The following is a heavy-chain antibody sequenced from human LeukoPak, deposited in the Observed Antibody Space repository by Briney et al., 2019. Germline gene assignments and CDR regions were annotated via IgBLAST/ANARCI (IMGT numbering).Heavy chain of an antibody. V-gene: IGHV3-7*05. CDR2: ITESGGEK. CDR1: GFMLSSYW. CDR3: VRDSDRRSDY. Sequence: GGSLRLSCVASGFMLSSYWMSWVRQAPGKGLEWVASITESGGEKFYVDSAKGRFTISRDSARSSLYLQLNTLRAEDTAVYYCVRDSDRRSDYWGRGTLVTVSS. D-gene: IGHD3-22*01. J-gene: IGHJ4*02.